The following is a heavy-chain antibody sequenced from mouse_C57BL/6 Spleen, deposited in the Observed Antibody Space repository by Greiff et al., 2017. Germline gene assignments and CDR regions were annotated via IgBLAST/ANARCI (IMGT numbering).Heavy chain of an antibody. CDR1: GYTFTDYE. Sequence: VQLQQSGAELVRPGASVTLSCKASGYTFTDYEMHWVKQTPVHGLEWIGAIDPETGGTAYNQKFKGKAILTAAKASSTAYVELRSLTSEDSAVYYCTRGGYYAMDYRGQGTSVTVSS. J-gene: IGHJ4*01. CDR2: IDPETGGT. CDR3: TRGGYYAMDY. D-gene: IGHD1-1*02. V-gene: IGHV1-15*01.